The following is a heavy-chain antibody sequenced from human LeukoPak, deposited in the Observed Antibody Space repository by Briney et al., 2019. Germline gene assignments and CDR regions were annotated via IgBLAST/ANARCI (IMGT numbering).Heavy chain of an antibody. CDR3: AKDPGYSSGSSFFDY. CDR1: GFTFSSYA. J-gene: IGHJ4*02. CDR2: ISYDGSNK. V-gene: IGHV3-30-3*01. Sequence: GRSLRLSCAASGFTFSSYAMHWARQAPGKGLEWVAVISYDGSNKYYADSVKGRFTISRDNSKNTLYLQMNSLRAEDTAVYYCAKDPGYSSGSSFFDYWGQGTLVTVSS. D-gene: IGHD6-19*01.